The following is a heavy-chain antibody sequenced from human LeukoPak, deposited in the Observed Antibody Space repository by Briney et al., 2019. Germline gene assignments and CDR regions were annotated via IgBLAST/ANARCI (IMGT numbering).Heavy chain of an antibody. CDR1: GFTFSDYY. CDR3: AKDELPAALYYYYYYMDV. J-gene: IGHJ6*03. D-gene: IGHD2-2*01. Sequence: GGSLRLSCAASGFTFSDYYMSWIRQAPGKGLEWVSYISSSGSTIYYADSVKGRFTISRDNAKNSLYLQMNSLRAEDTAVYYCAKDELPAALYYYYYYMDVWGKGTTVTVSS. CDR2: ISSSGSTI. V-gene: IGHV3-11*01.